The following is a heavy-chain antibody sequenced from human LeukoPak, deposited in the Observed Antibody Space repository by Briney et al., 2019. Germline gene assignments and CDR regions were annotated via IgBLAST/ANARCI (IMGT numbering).Heavy chain of an antibody. V-gene: IGHV3-23*01. CDR2: ISGSSGGT. Sequence: QPGGSLRLSCAAPGFTFSSYAMNWVRQAPGKGLEWVSGISGSSGGTYYADSVKGRFTISRDNSKNTVYLQMNSLRAEDTAIYYCAKRGLGSCSGSSCLQWVLDYWGQGTLVTVSS. CDR1: GFTFSSYA. J-gene: IGHJ4*02. D-gene: IGHD2-15*01. CDR3: AKRGLGSCSGSSCLQWVLDY.